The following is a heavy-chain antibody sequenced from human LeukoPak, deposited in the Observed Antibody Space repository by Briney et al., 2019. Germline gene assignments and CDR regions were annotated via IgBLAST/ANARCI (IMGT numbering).Heavy chain of an antibody. Sequence: SVKVSCKASGGTFSSYAISWVRQAPGQGLEWMGGIIPIFGTANYAQKFQGRVTITADKSTSTAYMELRSLRSDDTAVYYCARDTTYYYDSSGSYYFDYWGQGTLVTVSS. CDR1: GGTFSSYA. CDR3: ARDTTYYYDSSGSYYFDY. V-gene: IGHV1-69*06. J-gene: IGHJ4*02. D-gene: IGHD3-22*01. CDR2: IIPIFGTA.